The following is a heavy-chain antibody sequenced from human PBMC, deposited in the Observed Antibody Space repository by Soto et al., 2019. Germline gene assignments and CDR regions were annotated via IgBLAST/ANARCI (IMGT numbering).Heavy chain of an antibody. Sequence: GGSLRLSCAASGFTCSSYWLIWVRQAPGKGLEWVANIKQDGSEKYYVDSVKGRFTISRDNSKNTLYLQMNSLRAEDTAVYYCAKNPGYYYDSTGYHFDYWGQGTLVTVSS. CDR2: IKQDGSEK. J-gene: IGHJ4*02. V-gene: IGHV3-7*03. D-gene: IGHD3-22*01. CDR1: GFTCSSYW. CDR3: AKNPGYYYDSTGYHFDY.